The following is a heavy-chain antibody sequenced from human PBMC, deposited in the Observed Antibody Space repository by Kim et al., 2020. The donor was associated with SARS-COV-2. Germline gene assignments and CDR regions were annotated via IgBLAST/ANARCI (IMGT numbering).Heavy chain of an antibody. V-gene: IGHV3-21*01. CDR3: ARGVSPEYYDFWSGYYTSPEYWFDP. J-gene: IGHJ5*02. Sequence: GGSLRLSCAASGFTFSSYSMNWVRQAPGKGLEWVSSISSSSSYIYYADSVKGRFTISRDNAKNSLYLQMNSLRAEDTAVYYCARGVSPEYYDFWSGYYTSPEYWFDPWGQGTLVTVSS. D-gene: IGHD3-3*01. CDR1: GFTFSSYS. CDR2: ISSSSSYI.